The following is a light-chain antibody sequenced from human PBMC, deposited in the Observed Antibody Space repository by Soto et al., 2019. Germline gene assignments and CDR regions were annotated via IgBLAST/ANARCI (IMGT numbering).Light chain of an antibody. V-gene: IGKV3D-7*01. J-gene: IGKJ4*01. CDR2: GAY. Sequence: EIVLTQSPATLSLSPGDRATLSCRASQSVRTISLSWYQQKPGQAPRLLMYGAYTRASGVPVRFSGSGSGTDFTLTINSLQPEDFAVYYCHQDYDFPRTFGGGTQVEIK. CDR3: HQDYDFPRT. CDR1: QSVRTIS.